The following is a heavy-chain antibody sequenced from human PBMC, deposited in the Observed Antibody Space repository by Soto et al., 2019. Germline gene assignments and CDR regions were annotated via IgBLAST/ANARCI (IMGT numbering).Heavy chain of an antibody. Sequence: QVQLQESGPGLVKPSGTLSLTCAVSSGSISSSNWWSWVRQPPGKGLEWIGEIYHRGSTNYNPSLKSRVTISVDKSKNKFSLKRSYVTAADTAVYYCAREAGVTPYYYYYLDVWGKGTTVTVSS. V-gene: IGHV4-4*02. J-gene: IGHJ6*03. CDR2: IYHRGST. D-gene: IGHD2-21*02. CDR1: SGSISSSNW. CDR3: AREAGVTPYYYYYLDV.